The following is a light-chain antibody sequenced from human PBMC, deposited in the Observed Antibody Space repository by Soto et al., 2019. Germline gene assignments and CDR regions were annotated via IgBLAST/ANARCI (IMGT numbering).Light chain of an antibody. CDR2: DAS. J-gene: IGKJ1*01. Sequence: DIQMTQSPSTLSASVGDRVTITCRASQSITGWLAWYQRKPGKAPELLIYDASSLESGVPSRFSGSGFGTEFTLTISSLQPDDFATYYCQQYYSYPWTFGQGTKVEIK. V-gene: IGKV1-5*01. CDR3: QQYYSYPWT. CDR1: QSITGW.